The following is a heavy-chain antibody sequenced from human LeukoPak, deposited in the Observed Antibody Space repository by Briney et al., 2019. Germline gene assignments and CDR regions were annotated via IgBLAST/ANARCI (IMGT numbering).Heavy chain of an antibody. Sequence: SVKVSCKASGGTFSSYAISWVRQAPGQGLEWMAGIIPIFGTANYAQKFQGRVTITADESTSTAYMELSSLRSEDTAVYYCARDYSNYYYYAMTSGAKGPRSPSP. D-gene: IGHD4-11*01. V-gene: IGHV1-69*13. CDR2: IIPIFGTA. J-gene: IGHJ6*02. CDR3: ARDYSNYYYYAMTS. CDR1: GGTFSSYA.